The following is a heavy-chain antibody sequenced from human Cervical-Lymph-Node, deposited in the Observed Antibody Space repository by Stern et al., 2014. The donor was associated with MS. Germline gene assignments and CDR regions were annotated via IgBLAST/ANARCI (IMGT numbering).Heavy chain of an antibody. CDR2: ITSSGGSM. J-gene: IGHJ3*02. CDR1: GFIFRDYY. CDR3: ARLITPSTDAFDI. Sequence: VQLVESGGGLVKPGGSLRLSCAASGFIFRDYYMTWIRPAPGRGLEWISYITSSGGSMEYADSVKGRLTVARDNAKNSLYLEMESLRAEDTAVYYCARLITPSTDAFDIWGQGTMVTVSS. D-gene: IGHD3-22*01. V-gene: IGHV3-11*01.